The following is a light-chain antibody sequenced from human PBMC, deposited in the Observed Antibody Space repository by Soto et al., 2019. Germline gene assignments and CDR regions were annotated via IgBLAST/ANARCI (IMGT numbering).Light chain of an antibody. CDR1: QSVRSW. CDR2: DAS. V-gene: IGKV1-5*01. J-gene: IGKJ3*01. CDR3: QQYSNYSFT. Sequence: DIQMTQSPSTLSASLGSRVTITCRASQSVRSWLAWYQQKPGRSPKLLIYDASSLQGGVPSRFSGSGSGTEFTLTVSSLQADDFATYYCQQYSNYSFTFGPGTKVDMK.